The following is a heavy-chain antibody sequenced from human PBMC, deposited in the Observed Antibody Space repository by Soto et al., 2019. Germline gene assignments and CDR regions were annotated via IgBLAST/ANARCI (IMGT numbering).Heavy chain of an antibody. D-gene: IGHD3-3*01. Sequence: GASVKVSCKASGGTFSSYAISWVRQAPGQGLEWMGGIIPIFGTANYAQKFQGRVTITADESTSTAYMELSSLRSEDTAVYYCARGAITIFGVVLHYYYGMDVWGQGTTVTVSS. CDR2: IIPIFGTA. CDR3: ARGAITIFGVVLHYYYGMDV. J-gene: IGHJ6*02. V-gene: IGHV1-69*13. CDR1: GGTFSSYA.